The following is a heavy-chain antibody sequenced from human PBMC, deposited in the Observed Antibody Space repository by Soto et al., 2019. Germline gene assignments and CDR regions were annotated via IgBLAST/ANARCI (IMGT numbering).Heavy chain of an antibody. D-gene: IGHD3-10*01. CDR1: GFTFDYYW. CDR3: ARGDRGGFDL. Sequence: EVQLVESGGGLVQPGESLRLSCAASGFTFDYYWMHWVHQAPGKGLVWVSRVHSDGTTTTYADSVKGRFTISRDNARNTVSLQMSSLRAEDTAIYYCARGDRGGFDLGGHGTVVTVSS. CDR2: VHSDGTTT. V-gene: IGHV3-74*01. J-gene: IGHJ3*01.